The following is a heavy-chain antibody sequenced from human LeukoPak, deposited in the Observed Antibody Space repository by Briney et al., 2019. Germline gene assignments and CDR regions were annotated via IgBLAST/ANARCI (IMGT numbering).Heavy chain of an antibody. J-gene: IGHJ5*02. V-gene: IGHV6-1*01. CDR2: MYYDFGWKY. CDR1: GDSVSSNSTS. Sequence: SPTLSLTFDISGDSVSSNSTSWNWIRQSPSRGLEWLGRMYYDFGWKYVYAASVQGRTSVRSDTSKNQFFLQLTSVTSGDTAIYYCARQTDSWNPWGQGTPVTVSS. D-gene: IGHD6-13*01. CDR3: ARQTDSWNP.